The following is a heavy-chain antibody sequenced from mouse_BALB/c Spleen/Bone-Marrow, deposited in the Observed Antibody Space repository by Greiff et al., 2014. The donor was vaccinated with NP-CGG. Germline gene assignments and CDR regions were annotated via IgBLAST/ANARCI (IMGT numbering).Heavy chain of an antibody. CDR2: IHYSGTT. J-gene: IGHJ4*01. V-gene: IGHV3-1*02. D-gene: IGHD4-1*01. Sequence: VQLQQSGPDLVKPSQSLSLTCTVTGYSITSDYSWHWIRQFPGNKLEWMGYIHYSGTTVYNPSLKSRISFTRDTSNNRFFLQLNSVTTEDTATYYCARFAGTPYTMDYWGQGTSVTVSS. CDR1: GYSITSDYS. CDR3: ARFAGTPYTMDY.